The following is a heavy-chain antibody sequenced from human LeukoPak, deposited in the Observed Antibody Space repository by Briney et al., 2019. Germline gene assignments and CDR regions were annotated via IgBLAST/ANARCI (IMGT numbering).Heavy chain of an antibody. CDR3: ARSYGSGSYLAYYGMDV. CDR2: IYHSGST. CDR1: GGSISSGGYS. J-gene: IGHJ6*02. V-gene: IGHV4-30-2*01. D-gene: IGHD3-10*01. Sequence: PSETLSLTCAVSGGSISSGGYSWSWIRQPPGKGLEWIGYIYHSGSTYYNPSLKSRVTISVDRSKNQFSLKLSSVTAADTAVYYCARSYGSGSYLAYYGMDVWGQGTTVTVSS.